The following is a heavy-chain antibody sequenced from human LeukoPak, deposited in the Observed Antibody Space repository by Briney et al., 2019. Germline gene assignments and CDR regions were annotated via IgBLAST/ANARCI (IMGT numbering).Heavy chain of an antibody. CDR1: GFTFSNYA. V-gene: IGHV3-23*01. CDR2: ISGSGGST. CDR3: AKARALVGAITFDY. J-gene: IGHJ4*02. Sequence: GGSLRLSCAASGFTFSNYAMNWVRQAPGKGLEWVSAISGSGGSTYYADSVKGRFTISRDNSKNTLYLQMNSLRAEDTAVYYCAKARALVGAITFDYWGQGTLVTVSS. D-gene: IGHD1-26*01.